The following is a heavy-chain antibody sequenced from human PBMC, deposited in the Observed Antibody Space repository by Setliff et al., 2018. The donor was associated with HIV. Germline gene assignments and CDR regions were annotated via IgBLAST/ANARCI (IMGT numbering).Heavy chain of an antibody. V-gene: IGHV1-18*01. D-gene: IGHD3-22*01. CDR2: INTYNSQT. CDR1: GYPFNNFG. J-gene: IGHJ6*03. Sequence: ASVKVSCKASGYPFNNFGISWVRQAPGQGLEWMGWINTYNSQTNYPQKLQGRVTMTADTSTNTAYMELKSLRSDDTAVYFCARVSLEVDYDFRQGYYYYYMDVWGKGTTVTVSS. CDR3: ARVSLEVDYDFRQGYYYYYMDV.